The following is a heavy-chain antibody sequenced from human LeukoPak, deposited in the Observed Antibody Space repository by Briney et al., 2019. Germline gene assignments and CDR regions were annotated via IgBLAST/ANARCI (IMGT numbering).Heavy chain of an antibody. D-gene: IGHD6-13*01. CDR2: INPNSGGT. J-gene: IGHJ6*03. CDR1: GYTFTGYY. CDR3: ARTYGYSSRWRYYYMDV. V-gene: IGHV1-2*02. Sequence: ASVKVSCKASGYTFTGYYMHWVRQAPGQGLEWMGWINPNSGGTNYAQKFQGRVTMTRDTSISTAYMELSRLRSGDTAVYYCARTYGYSSRWRYYYMDVWGKGTTVTISS.